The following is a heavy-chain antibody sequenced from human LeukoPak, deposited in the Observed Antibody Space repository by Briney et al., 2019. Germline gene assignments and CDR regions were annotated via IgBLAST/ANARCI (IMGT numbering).Heavy chain of an antibody. CDR1: GGSISSYY. CDR3: ARYSGKYYGMDV. V-gene: IGHV4-59*01. D-gene: IGHD1-26*01. Sequence: PSETLSLTCTVSGGSISSYYWSWIRQPPGKGLEWIGYIYYSGSTNYNPSLKSRVTISVDTSKNQFSLKLSSVTAADTAVYYCARYSGKYYGMDVWGQGTTVTVSS. J-gene: IGHJ6*02. CDR2: IYYSGST.